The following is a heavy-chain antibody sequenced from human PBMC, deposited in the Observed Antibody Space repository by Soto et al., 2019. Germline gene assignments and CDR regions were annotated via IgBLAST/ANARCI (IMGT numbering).Heavy chain of an antibody. CDR3: VGGQYYFDY. J-gene: IGHJ4*02. CDR2: ISYDGSNK. Sequence: QVQLVESGGGVVQPGRSLRLSCAASGFPFSSYGMHWVREAPGKGLEWVAVISYDGSNKYYGDSVKGRFTISRDNSASTLYLQMNSLRPEDTALYYCVGGQYYFDYRGQGTLVTVSP. CDR1: GFPFSSYG. D-gene: IGHD3-10*01. V-gene: IGHV3-30*03.